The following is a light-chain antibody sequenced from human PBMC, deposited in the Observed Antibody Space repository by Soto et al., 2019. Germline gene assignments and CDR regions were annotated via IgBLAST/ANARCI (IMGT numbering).Light chain of an antibody. CDR1: SSDVGSYNL. CDR3: CSYAGSSTYV. CDR2: EGS. Sequence: QSALTQPASVSGSPGQSITISCTGTSSDVGSYNLVSWYQQHPGKAPKLMIYEGSQRPSGVSNRFSGSKSGNTASLTISGLQAEDVADYYCCSYAGSSTYVFGTGTKGTVL. J-gene: IGLJ1*01. V-gene: IGLV2-23*01.